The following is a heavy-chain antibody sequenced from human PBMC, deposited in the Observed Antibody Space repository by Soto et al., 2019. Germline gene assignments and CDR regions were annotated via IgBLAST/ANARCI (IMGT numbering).Heavy chain of an antibody. CDR2: ISAYNGNT. D-gene: IGHD3-16*01. J-gene: IGHJ4*02. CDR3: ARARGAVMVMGDY. V-gene: IGHV1-18*04. CDR1: GYTFTSYG. Sequence: ASVKVSCKASGYTFTSYGISWVRQAPGQGLEWMGWISAYNGNTNYAQKLQGRVTMTTDTSTSTAYMQLRSLRSADPAVYYCARARGAVMVMGDYWRERTLVTVTS.